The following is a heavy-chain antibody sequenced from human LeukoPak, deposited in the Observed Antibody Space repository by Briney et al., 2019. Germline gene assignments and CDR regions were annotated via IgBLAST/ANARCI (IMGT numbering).Heavy chain of an antibody. J-gene: IGHJ3*02. D-gene: IGHD3-10*01. CDR2: INPSGGTT. CDR3: ARDPGSDRAFDI. CDR1: GYTFTSYY. V-gene: IGHV1-46*01. Sequence: GASVKVSCKASGYTFTSYYFHWVRQAPGQGLEWMGIINPSGGTTSYAQKFQGRVTMTRDTSTSTVYMEVSSLRSEDTAVYYCARDPGSDRAFDIWGQGTMVTVSS.